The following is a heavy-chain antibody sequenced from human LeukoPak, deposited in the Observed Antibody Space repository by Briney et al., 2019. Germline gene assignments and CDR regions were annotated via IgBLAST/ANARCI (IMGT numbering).Heavy chain of an antibody. Sequence: PGGSLRLSCAASGFTFSSYSMNWVRPAPREGLEWVSSISSSSSYIYYADSVKGRFTISRDNDKNSLYLQMNSLRAEDTAVYYCAREAYYYDSSGYYCLDYWGQGTLVTVSS. J-gene: IGHJ4*02. D-gene: IGHD3-22*01. CDR1: GFTFSSYS. V-gene: IGHV3-21*01. CDR3: AREAYYYDSSGYYCLDY. CDR2: ISSSSSYI.